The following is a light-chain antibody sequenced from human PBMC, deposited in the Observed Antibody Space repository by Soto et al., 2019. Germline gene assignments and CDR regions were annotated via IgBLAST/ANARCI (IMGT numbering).Light chain of an antibody. CDR3: QQSYSTPIT. J-gene: IGKJ5*01. Sequence: EIVLTQSPAALSLSTGERATLSCRASQSVSSYLAWYQQKPGQAPRLLIYDASNRATGIPARFSGSGSGTDFTLTISSLQPEDFATYYCQQSYSTPITFGQGTRLAIK. CDR2: DAS. V-gene: IGKV3-11*01. CDR1: QSVSSY.